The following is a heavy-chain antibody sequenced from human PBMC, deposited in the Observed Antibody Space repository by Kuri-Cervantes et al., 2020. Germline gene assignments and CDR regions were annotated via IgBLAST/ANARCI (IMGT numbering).Heavy chain of an antibody. CDR1: GFTFSDYY. CDR2: ISSSGSTI. V-gene: IGHV3-11*01. CDR3: ARDNNWFDP. J-gene: IGHJ5*02. Sequence: GESLKISCAASGFTFSDYYMSWIRQAPGKGLEWVSYISSSGSTIYYADSVKGRFTISRDNSKNTLYLQMNSLRAEDTAVYYCARDNNWFDPWGQGTLVTVSS.